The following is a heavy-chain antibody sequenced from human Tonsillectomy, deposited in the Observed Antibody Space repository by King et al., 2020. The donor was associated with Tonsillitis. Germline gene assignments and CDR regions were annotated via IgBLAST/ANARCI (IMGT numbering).Heavy chain of an antibody. V-gene: IGHV3-33*08. D-gene: IGHD4-17*01. CDR1: GFTFSNYG. J-gene: IGHJ3*02. Sequence: VQLVESGGGVVQPGRSLRLSCAASGFTFSNYGMHWVRQAPGKGLEWVAVIWYDGSNKYYADSVKGRFTISRDNSKNKLYLQMNSLRAEDTAVYYCAREGSTKDYGNAFDIWGQGTMVTVSS. CDR2: IWYDGSNK. CDR3: AREGSTKDYGNAFDI.